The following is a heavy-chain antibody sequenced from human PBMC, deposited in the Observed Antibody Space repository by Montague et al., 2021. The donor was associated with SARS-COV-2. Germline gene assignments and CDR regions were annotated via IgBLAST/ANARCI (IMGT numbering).Heavy chain of an antibody. J-gene: IGHJ3*01. Sequence: SETLSLTCAVYGGSFSVSSCCWLRQSQRSGLERISEINKDGTANYYPSLTIRVSISVATSTNHFTLKLTSMTATDTAMYYCAKEREVVRAATALVAFDLWGQGTMVTVSS. CDR2: INKDGTA. V-gene: IGHV4-34*01. D-gene: IGHD2-15*01. CDR1: GGSFSVSS. CDR3: AKEREVVRAATALVAFDL.